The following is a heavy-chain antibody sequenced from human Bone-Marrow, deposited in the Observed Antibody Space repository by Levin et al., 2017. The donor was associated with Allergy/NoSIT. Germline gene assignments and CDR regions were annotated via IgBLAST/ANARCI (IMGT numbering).Heavy chain of an antibody. CDR3: AKSRAFSWLQLPLDAFDI. CDR2: ISGSGGST. D-gene: IGHD5-24*01. CDR1: GFTFSSYA. Sequence: PTGGSLRLSCAASGFTFSSYAMSWVRQAPGKGLEWVSAISGSGGSTYYADSVKGRFTISRDNSKNTLYLQMNSLRAEDTAVYYCAKSRAFSWLQLPLDAFDIWGQGTMVTVSS. J-gene: IGHJ3*02. V-gene: IGHV3-23*01.